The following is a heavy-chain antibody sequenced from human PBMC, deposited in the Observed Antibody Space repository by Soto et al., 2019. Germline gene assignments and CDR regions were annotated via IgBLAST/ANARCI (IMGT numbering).Heavy chain of an antibody. CDR2: IYHTGST. Sequence: SETLSLTCTVSGGSITDHFWSWIRQPPGKGLEWIGHIYHTGSTYNKPSLRSRVSISIDTPKNQFSLNLDSVTAADTAVYYCARARGNYLLLVSWGQGTLVTVSS. CDR1: GGSITDHF. CDR3: ARARGNYLLLVS. V-gene: IGHV4-59*11. J-gene: IGHJ4*02. D-gene: IGHD1-7*01.